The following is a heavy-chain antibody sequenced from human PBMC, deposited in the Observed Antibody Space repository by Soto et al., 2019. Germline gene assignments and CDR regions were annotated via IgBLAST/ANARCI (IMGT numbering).Heavy chain of an antibody. V-gene: IGHV4-39*01. CDR1: GGSISSSNYY. D-gene: IGHD2-15*01. CDR3: ARGGYCSGASCAYMGHYYYYGMDV. Sequence: SETLSLTCTVSGGSISSSNYYWGWIRQPPGKGLEWIGSIYYSGSTYYNPSLKSRVAISVDTSKNQFSLKLSSVTAADTAMYYCARGGYCSGASCAYMGHYYYYGMDVWGQGTTVTVSS. J-gene: IGHJ6*02. CDR2: IYYSGST.